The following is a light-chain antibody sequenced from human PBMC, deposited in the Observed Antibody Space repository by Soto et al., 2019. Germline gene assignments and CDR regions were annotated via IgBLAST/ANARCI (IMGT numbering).Light chain of an antibody. CDR1: SSDVGSYNL. CDR2: EGS. Sequence: QSVLTQPASVSGSPRQSITISCTGTSSDVGSYNLVSWYQQHPGKAPKLMIYEGSKRPSGVSNRFSGSKSGNTASLTISGLQAEDEADYYCCSYAGSSTVVFGGGTKVTVL. CDR3: CSYAGSSTVV. J-gene: IGLJ2*01. V-gene: IGLV2-23*01.